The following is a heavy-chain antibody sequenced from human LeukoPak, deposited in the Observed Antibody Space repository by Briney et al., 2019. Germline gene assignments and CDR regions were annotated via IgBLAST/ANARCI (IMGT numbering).Heavy chain of an antibody. CDR3: ARDPQVTAIDY. Sequence: SETLSLTCTVPGGSISSYYWSWIRQPPGKGLEWIGEINHSGSTNYNPSLKSRVTISVDTSKNQFSLKLSSVTAADTAVYHCARDPQVTAIDYWGQGTLVTVSS. CDR2: INHSGST. CDR1: GGSISSYY. J-gene: IGHJ4*02. D-gene: IGHD2-21*02. V-gene: IGHV4-34*01.